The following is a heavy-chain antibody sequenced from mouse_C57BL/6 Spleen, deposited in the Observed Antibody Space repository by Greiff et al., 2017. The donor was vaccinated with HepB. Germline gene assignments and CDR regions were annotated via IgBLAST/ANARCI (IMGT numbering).Heavy chain of an antibody. J-gene: IGHJ3*01. D-gene: IGHD1-1*01. CDR1: GFSFNTYA. CDR2: IRSKSNNYAT. Sequence: EVMLVESGGGLVQPKGSLKLSCAASGFSFNTYAMNWVRQAPGKGLEWVARIRSKSNNYATYYADSVKDRFTISRDDSESMLYLQMNNLKTEDTAMYYCVRAPLYYGSSPWFAYWGQGTLVTVSA. V-gene: IGHV10-1*01. CDR3: VRAPLYYGSSPWFAY.